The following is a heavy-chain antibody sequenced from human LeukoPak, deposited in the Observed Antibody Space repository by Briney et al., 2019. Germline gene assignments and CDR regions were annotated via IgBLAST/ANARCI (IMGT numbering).Heavy chain of an antibody. D-gene: IGHD1-26*01. CDR2: IYGAGADE. Sequence: GGSLRLSCTASGFTFRDYWMTWVRQAPGKGLECGANIYGAGADECYADSVKGRFTNSRDNAKNSLFMQMNSLRAGDLAVYYCARNTGYYRLDYWGQGTLVTVPS. CDR3: ARNTGYYRLDY. CDR1: GFTFRDYW. J-gene: IGHJ4*02. V-gene: IGHV3-7*01.